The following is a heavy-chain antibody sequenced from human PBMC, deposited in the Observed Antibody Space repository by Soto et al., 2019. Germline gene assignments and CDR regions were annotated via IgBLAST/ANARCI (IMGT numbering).Heavy chain of an antibody. J-gene: IGHJ4*02. D-gene: IGHD3-9*01. Sequence: GGSLRLSCAASGFTFSNAWMSWVRQAPGKGLEWVGRIKSKTDGGTTDYAAPVKGRFTISRDDSKNTLYLQMNSLKTEDTAVYYCTTPNYDILTGYPFHFDYWGQGTLVTVSS. CDR3: TTPNYDILTGYPFHFDY. V-gene: IGHV3-15*01. CDR1: GFTFSNAW. CDR2: IKSKTDGGTT.